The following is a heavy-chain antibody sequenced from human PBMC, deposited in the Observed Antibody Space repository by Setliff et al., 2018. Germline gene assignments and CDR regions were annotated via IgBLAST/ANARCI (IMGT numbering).Heavy chain of an antibody. CDR1: GASISSSSYY. CDR2: IFYGGST. V-gene: IGHV4-39*07. Sequence: SETLSLTCTVSGASISSSSYYWAWIRQPPGRGLELIGSIFYGGSTYYNPSLKSRVTISIDASKNQFSLKLDSVTAADTAVYYCARTDDYYNFYAYWGQGTLVSLL. D-gene: IGHD3-3*01. J-gene: IGHJ4*02. CDR3: ARTDDYYNFYAY.